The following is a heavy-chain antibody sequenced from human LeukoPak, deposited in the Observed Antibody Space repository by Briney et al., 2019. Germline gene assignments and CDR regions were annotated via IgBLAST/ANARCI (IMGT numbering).Heavy chain of an antibody. D-gene: IGHD4-17*01. V-gene: IGHV3-30*03. CDR3: ARGKVTHDYGDYNTPQGFDP. J-gene: IGHJ5*02. CDR2: ISYDGSNK. CDR1: GFTFSSYG. Sequence: GRSLRLSCAASGFTFSSYGMHWVRQAPGKGLEWVAVISYDGSNKYYADSVKGRFTISRDNAKNSLYLQMNSLRAEDTAVYYCARGKVTHDYGDYNTPQGFDPWGQGTLVTVSS.